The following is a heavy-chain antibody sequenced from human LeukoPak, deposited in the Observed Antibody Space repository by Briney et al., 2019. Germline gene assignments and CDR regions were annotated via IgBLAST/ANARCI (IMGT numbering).Heavy chain of an antibody. CDR3: AHSRYYGSGSYGEYYFDY. CDR1: GFSLSTSGVG. CDR2: IYWDDDK. Sequence: GSGPTLVNPTQTLTLTCTFSGFSLSTSGVGVGWIRQPPGKALEWLALIYWDDDKRYSPSLKSRLTITNDTSKSQVVHTMTSMDPVDTATYYCAHSRYYGSGSYGEYYFDYWGQGTLVTVSS. V-gene: IGHV2-5*02. D-gene: IGHD3-10*01. J-gene: IGHJ4*02.